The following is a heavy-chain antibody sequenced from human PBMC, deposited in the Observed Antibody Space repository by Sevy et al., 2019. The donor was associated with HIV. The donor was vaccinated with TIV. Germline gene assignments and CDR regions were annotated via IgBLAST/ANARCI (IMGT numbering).Heavy chain of an antibody. J-gene: IGHJ3*02. CDR1: GFSFNTYT. CDR3: AREVSSPDYSDTSGYGDEAFDI. V-gene: IGHV3-21*01. CDR2: ISFSSSYI. Sequence: GGSLRLSCAASGFSFNTYTMNWVRQAPGKGLEWVSSISFSSSYIYYADSVKGRFTISRDNAKKSLYLQMNSLRAEDTAVYYCAREVSSPDYSDTSGYGDEAFDIWGQGTMVTVSS. D-gene: IGHD3-22*01.